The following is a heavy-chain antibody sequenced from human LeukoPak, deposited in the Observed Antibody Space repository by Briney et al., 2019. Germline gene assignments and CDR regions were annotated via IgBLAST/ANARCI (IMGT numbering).Heavy chain of an antibody. CDR2: ISSSSSYI. CDR3: AKTRHTISPYYFDY. J-gene: IGHJ4*02. CDR1: GFTFSSYS. D-gene: IGHD3-9*01. Sequence: GGSLRLSCAASGFTFSSYSMNWVRQAPGKGLEWVSSISSSSSYIYYADSVKGRFTISRDNAKNSLYLHMNSLRDEDTALYFSAKTRHTISPYYFDYWGQGTLVTVSS. V-gene: IGHV3-21*04.